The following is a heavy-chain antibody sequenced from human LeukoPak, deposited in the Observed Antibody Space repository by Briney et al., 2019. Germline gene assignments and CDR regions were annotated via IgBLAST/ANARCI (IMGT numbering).Heavy chain of an antibody. CDR1: GFTFSDYD. J-gene: IGHJ4*02. CDR3: GRAFPPLRTSSAGDL. Sequence: GGSLRLSCSASGFTFSDYDMNWVRQAPGKGLEWVSSISGLSSYTYYGESVKGRFSISRDNTKNSLYLQMNSLGAEDTATYYCGRAFPPLRTSSAGDLWGQGILVTVSS. D-gene: IGHD3-16*01. V-gene: IGHV3-21*01. CDR2: ISGLSSYT.